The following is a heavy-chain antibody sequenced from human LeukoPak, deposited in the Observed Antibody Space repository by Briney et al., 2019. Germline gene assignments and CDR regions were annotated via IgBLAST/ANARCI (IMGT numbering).Heavy chain of an antibody. CDR3: AKEGRGLQTY. J-gene: IGHJ4*02. D-gene: IGHD5-24*01. Sequence: SGGSLRLSCAASGFMFSSNWMSWVRLAPGKGLEWVANIKEDGTETYYVDSVKGRFTISRDNAKNSLYLQMNSLRVEDTAVYYCAKEGRGLQTYWGQGTLVTVSS. V-gene: IGHV3-7*03. CDR1: GFMFSSNW. CDR2: IKEDGTET.